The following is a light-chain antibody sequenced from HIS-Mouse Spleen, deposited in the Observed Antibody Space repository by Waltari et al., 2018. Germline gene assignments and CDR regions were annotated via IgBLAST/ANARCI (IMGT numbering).Light chain of an antibody. J-gene: IGLJ2*01. CDR1: SSDVGSYNR. CDR2: EVS. Sequence: QSALTQPPSVSGSPGQSVTISCTGTSSDVGSYNRVSWYQQPPGIAPKLMIYEVSNRPSGVPDRFSGSKSGNTASLTISGLQAEDEADYYCSLYTSSSTLVFGGGTKLTVL. CDR3: SLYTSSSTLV. V-gene: IGLV2-18*01.